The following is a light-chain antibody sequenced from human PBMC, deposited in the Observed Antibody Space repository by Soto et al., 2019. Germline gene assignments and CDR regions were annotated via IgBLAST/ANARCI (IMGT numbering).Light chain of an antibody. J-gene: IGLJ2*01. CDR3: GSYADSDNRI. Sequence: QSALTQPPSASGSPGQSVTISCTGTSSDVGGYNRVSWYQQHPGKAPKLMIYEVNRRPSGVPDRFSGSKSGNTASLTVSGLQAEDEADYYCGSYADSDNRIFGGGTKLTVL. V-gene: IGLV2-8*01. CDR2: EVN. CDR1: SSDVGGYNR.